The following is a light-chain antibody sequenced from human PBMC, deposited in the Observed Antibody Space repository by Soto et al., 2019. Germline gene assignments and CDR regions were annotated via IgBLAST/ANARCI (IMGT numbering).Light chain of an antibody. CDR1: QSVRSN. V-gene: IGKV3-15*01. CDR2: GAS. Sequence: EIVMTQSPATLSVSPGERATLSCRASQSVRSNLAWYQQKPGQAPRLLISGASTRATGIPARFSGSGSGTEFTLTISSLQSEDFAVYYCQQYNNWPGTFGPGTKVDIK. CDR3: QQYNNWPGT. J-gene: IGKJ3*01.